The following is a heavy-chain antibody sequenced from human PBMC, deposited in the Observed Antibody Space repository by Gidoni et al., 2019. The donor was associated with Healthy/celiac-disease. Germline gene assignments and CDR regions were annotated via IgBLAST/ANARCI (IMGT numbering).Heavy chain of an antibody. Sequence: QVQLVQSGAEVKKPGASVKVSCQASGYTFTSYGISWVRQAPGQGLEWMGWISAYNGNTNYAQQLQGRVTMTTDTSTSTAYMELRSLRSDDTAVYYCARAEYYYDSSAPFQHWGQGTLVTVSS. CDR2: ISAYNGNT. J-gene: IGHJ1*01. D-gene: IGHD3-22*01. V-gene: IGHV1-18*01. CDR3: ARAEYYYDSSAPFQH. CDR1: GYTFTSYG.